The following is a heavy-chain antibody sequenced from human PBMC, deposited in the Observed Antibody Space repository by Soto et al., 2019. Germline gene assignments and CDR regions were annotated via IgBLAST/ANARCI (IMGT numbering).Heavy chain of an antibody. CDR2: IKSKTDGGTT. V-gene: IGHV3-15*07. Sequence: GGSLRLSCAASGFTFSNAWMNWVRQAPGKGLEWVGRIKSKTDGGTTDYAAPVKGRFTISRDDSKNTLYLQMNSLKTEDTAVYYCTTDAIRREYCSSTSCYEEGPDYWGQGTLVTVSS. D-gene: IGHD2-2*01. CDR1: GFTFSNAW. CDR3: TTDAIRREYCSSTSCYEEGPDY. J-gene: IGHJ4*02.